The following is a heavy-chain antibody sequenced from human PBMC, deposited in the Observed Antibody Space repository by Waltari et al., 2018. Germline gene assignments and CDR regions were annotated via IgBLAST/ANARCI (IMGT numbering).Heavy chain of an antibody. D-gene: IGHD1-1*01. Sequence: QVQLQESGPGLVKPSETLSLTCSVSGASISSYYWSWSRQPAGKGLEWIGRIYTSGSTNYHPALKRRVTMTTDTAKSQFSLELTSVTAADTAVYYCASGRGLNCGLFDFWGQGTLVTVSS. CDR1: GASISSYY. V-gene: IGHV4-4*07. CDR2: IYTSGST. J-gene: IGHJ4*02. CDR3: ASGRGLNCGLFDF.